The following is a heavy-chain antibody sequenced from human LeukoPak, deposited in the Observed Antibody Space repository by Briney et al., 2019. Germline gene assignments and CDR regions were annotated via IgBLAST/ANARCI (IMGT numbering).Heavy chain of an antibody. J-gene: IGHJ4*02. CDR3: ARAKSEYSSSTQLGY. CDR2: IIPIFGTA. V-gene: IGHV1-69*05. D-gene: IGHD6-6*01. CDR1: GGTFSSYA. Sequence: SVKVSCKASGGTFSSYAISWVRQAPGQGLEWMGGIIPIFGTANYAQKFQGRVTITTDESTTTAYMELSSLRSEDTAVYYCARAKSEYSSSTQLGYWGQGTLVTVSS.